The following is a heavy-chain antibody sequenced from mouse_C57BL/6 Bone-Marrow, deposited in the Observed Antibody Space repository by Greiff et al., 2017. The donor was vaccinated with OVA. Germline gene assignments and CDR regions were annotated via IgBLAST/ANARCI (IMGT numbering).Heavy chain of an antibody. CDR2: INPYNGGT. D-gene: IGHD2-4*01. CDR1: GYTFTDYY. V-gene: IGHV1-19*01. J-gene: IGHJ2*01. CDR3: ARGRAYDYDEYYFDY. Sequence: EVQLQQSGPVLVKPGASVKMSCKASGYTFTDYYMNWVKQSHGKSLEWIGVINPYNGGTSYNQKFKGKATLTVDKSSSTAYRELNSLTSEDSAVYYWARGRAYDYDEYYFDYWGQGTTLTVSS.